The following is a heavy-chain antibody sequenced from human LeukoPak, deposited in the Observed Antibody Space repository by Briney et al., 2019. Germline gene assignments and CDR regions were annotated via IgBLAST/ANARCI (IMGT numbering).Heavy chain of an antibody. CDR1: GFTFSSYA. D-gene: IGHD3-22*01. J-gene: IGHJ4*02. V-gene: IGHV3-23*01. Sequence: GGSLRLSCAASGFTFSSYAMSWVRQAPGKGLEWVSAISGSGGSTYYADSVKGWFTISRDNSKNTLYLQMNSLRAEDTAVYYRAKDLASYYDSSGYCDYWGQGTLVTVSS. CDR2: ISGSGGST. CDR3: AKDLASYYDSSGYCDY.